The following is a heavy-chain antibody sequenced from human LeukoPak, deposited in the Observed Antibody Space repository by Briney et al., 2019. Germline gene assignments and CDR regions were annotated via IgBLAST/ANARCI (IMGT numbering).Heavy chain of an antibody. J-gene: IGHJ6*03. Sequence: ASVKVSCKASGYTFTSYGISWVRQAPGQGLEWMGWISAYNGNTNYAQKLQGRVTITRNTSISTAYMELSSLRSEDTAVYYCARGLHSYGWGYYYYYYMDVWGKGTTVTVSS. V-gene: IGHV1-18*01. CDR3: ARGLHSYGWGYYYYYYMDV. CDR2: ISAYNGNT. CDR1: GYTFTSYG. D-gene: IGHD5-18*01.